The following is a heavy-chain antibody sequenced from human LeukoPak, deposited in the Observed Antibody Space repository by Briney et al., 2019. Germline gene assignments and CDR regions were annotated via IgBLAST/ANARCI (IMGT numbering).Heavy chain of an antibody. V-gene: IGHV1-46*01. Sequence: ASVKVSCKASGYTFTSYYMHWVRQAPGQGLEWMGIINPSGGSTSYAQKFQGRVTMTRDTSTSTAYMELSSLRSEDTAVYYCARAGADSSSWYSPDFDYWGQGTLVTVSS. J-gene: IGHJ4*02. CDR2: INPSGGST. CDR1: GYTFTSYY. D-gene: IGHD6-13*01. CDR3: ARAGADSSSWYSPDFDY.